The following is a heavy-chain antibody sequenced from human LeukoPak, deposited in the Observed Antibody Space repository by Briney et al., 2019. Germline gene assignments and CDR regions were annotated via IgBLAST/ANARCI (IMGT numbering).Heavy chain of an antibody. J-gene: IGHJ4*02. CDR2: INSDGSSA. CDR1: GFTFSHAW. Sequence: GGSLRLSCAASGFTFSHAWMSWVRQAPGKGLVWVSRINSDGSSATSADSVKGRFTISRDNAKNTLYLQMNSLRAEDTAVYYCAKGGATVIDYWGQGTLVTVSS. V-gene: IGHV3-74*01. CDR3: AKGGATVIDY. D-gene: IGHD4-17*01.